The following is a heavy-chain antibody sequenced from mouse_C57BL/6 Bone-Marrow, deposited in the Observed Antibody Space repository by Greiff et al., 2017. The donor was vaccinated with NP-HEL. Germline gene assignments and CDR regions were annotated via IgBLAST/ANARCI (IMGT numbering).Heavy chain of an antibody. D-gene: IGHD1-1*01. J-gene: IGHJ4*01. CDR3: ARRRFITTVVALYYYAMDY. Sequence: QVQLQQSGAELARPGASVKLSCKASGYTFTSYGISWVKQRTGQGLEWIGEIYPRSGNTYYNEKFKGKATLTADKSSSTAYMELRSLTSEDSAVYFCARRRFITTVVALYYYAMDYWGQGTSVTVSS. CDR2: IYPRSGNT. V-gene: IGHV1-81*01. CDR1: GYTFTSYG.